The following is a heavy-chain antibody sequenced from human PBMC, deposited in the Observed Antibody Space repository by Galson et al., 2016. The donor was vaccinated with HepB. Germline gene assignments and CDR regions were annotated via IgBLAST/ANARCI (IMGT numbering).Heavy chain of an antibody. CDR3: VTGLVHGVVRGLYYFDY. J-gene: IGHJ4*02. CDR2: IRSPTDGGTA. Sequence: SLRLSCAVSGFKFNIAWMNWVRQVPGKGLEWIGRIRSPTDGGTADYAAPVEGRFTISRDDSQDTLFLQMNSLKTEDSAVYYCVTGLVHGVVRGLYYFDYWGQGTLVTVSS. D-gene: IGHD3-3*01. V-gene: IGHV3-15*01. CDR1: GFKFNIAW.